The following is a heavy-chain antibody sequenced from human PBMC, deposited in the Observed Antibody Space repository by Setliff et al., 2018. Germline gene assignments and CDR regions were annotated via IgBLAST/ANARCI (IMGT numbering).Heavy chain of an antibody. D-gene: IGHD2-2*01. CDR2: INHSGST. CDR1: GGSFSGYY. CDR3: ARKSRNIVVVPAAVIYYYYYYMDV. V-gene: IGHV4-34*01. Sequence: ASETLSLTCAVYGGSFSGYYWSWIRQPPGKGLEWVGEINHSGSTNYNPSLKSRVTISVDTSKNQFSLKLSSVTAADTAVYYCARKSRNIVVVPAAVIYYYYYYMDVWAKGPRSP. J-gene: IGHJ6*03.